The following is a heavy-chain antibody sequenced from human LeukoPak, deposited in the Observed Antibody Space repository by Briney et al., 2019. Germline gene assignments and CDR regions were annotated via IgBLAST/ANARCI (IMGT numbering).Heavy chain of an antibody. Sequence: ASVKVSCKASGYTFTSYGISWVRQAPGQGLEWMGWISAYNGNTNYAQKLQGRVTMTTDTSTSTAYMELRSLRSEDTAVYYCASGEGPIFGVVVYYFDYWGQGTLVTVSS. V-gene: IGHV1-18*01. CDR2: ISAYNGNT. D-gene: IGHD3-3*01. J-gene: IGHJ4*02. CDR1: GYTFTSYG. CDR3: ASGEGPIFGVVVYYFDY.